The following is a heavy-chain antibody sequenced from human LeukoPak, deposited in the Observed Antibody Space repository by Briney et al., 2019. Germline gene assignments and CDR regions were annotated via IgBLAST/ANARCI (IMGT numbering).Heavy chain of an antibody. CDR3: ARDREQLYDY. D-gene: IGHD6-13*01. V-gene: IGHV4-59*01. CDR1: GGSISSYY. CDR2: IYYSGST. J-gene: IGHJ4*02. Sequence: PSETLSLTCTVSGGSISSYYWNWIRQPPGQGLERNGYIYYSGSTNYNPSLKSRVTISVDTSKNQFSLKLSSVTAADTAVYYCARDREQLYDYWGQGTLVTVSS.